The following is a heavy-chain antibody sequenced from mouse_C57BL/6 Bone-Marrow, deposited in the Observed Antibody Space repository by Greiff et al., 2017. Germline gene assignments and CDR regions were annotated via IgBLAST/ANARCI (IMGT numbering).Heavy chain of an antibody. CDR2: IYPRDGST. Sequence: VQLVESDAELVKPGASVKISCKVSGYTFTDHTIHWMKQRPEQGLEWIGYIYPRDGSTKYNEKFKGKATLTADKSSSTAYMQLNSLTSEDSAVYFCARPLTLYGYDVDYWGQGTTLTVSS. J-gene: IGHJ2*01. V-gene: IGHV1-78*01. CDR3: ARPLTLYGYDVDY. D-gene: IGHD2-2*01. CDR1: GYTFTDHT.